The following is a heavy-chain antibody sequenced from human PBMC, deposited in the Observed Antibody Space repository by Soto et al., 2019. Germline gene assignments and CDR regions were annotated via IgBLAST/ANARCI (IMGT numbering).Heavy chain of an antibody. D-gene: IGHD6-19*01. Sequence: GGSLRLSCAASGVTFSDHYMDWVRQAPGKGLEWVGRSRNKANSYTTEYAASVKGRFTISRDDSNNSVYLQMNSLKTEDTAVYYCTRDQHSSGWFYFDSWGQGTLVTVSS. CDR3: TRDQHSSGWFYFDS. CDR1: GVTFSDHY. J-gene: IGHJ4*02. CDR2: SRNKANSYTT. V-gene: IGHV3-72*01.